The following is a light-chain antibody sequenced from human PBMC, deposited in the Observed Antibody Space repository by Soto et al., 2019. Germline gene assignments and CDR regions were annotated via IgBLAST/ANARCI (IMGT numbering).Light chain of an antibody. Sequence: AIRMTQSPSSFSASTGDRVTITCRARQGISSYLAWYQQKPGKAPKLLIYAASTLQSGVPSRFSGSGSGTDFTLTISCLQSEDFATYDSQQYYSYPRTFGHGTKVEIK. CDR3: QQYYSYPRT. J-gene: IGKJ1*01. V-gene: IGKV1-8*01. CDR1: QGISSY. CDR2: AAS.